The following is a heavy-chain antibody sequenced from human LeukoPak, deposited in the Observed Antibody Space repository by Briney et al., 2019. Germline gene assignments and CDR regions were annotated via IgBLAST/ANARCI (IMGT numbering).Heavy chain of an antibody. Sequence: SETLSLTCDVSGYSIRSNYYRGWIRQPPGKGLEWIGSIYHSGSTYYNPSLKSRVTISVDTYKNQFSLKLSSVTAADTAVYYCARNVSYSFDYWGQGTLVTVAS. J-gene: IGHJ4*02. CDR1: GYSIRSNYY. CDR3: ARNVSYSFDY. V-gene: IGHV4-38-2*01. D-gene: IGHD1-1*01. CDR2: IYHSGST.